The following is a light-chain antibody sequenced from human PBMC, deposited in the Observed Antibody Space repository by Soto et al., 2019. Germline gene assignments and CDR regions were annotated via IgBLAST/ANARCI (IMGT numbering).Light chain of an antibody. CDR1: QSLTNNY. Sequence: EVVLTQSPATLSLSPGERATLSCGASQSLTNNYLAWYQQKSGLAPRLLIHDASRRATGIPDRFSGSGSETDFTLTISRLEPEDFAVYYCQQYDISPVTFGGGTKVEI. V-gene: IGKV3D-20*01. CDR2: DAS. CDR3: QQYDISPVT. J-gene: IGKJ4*01.